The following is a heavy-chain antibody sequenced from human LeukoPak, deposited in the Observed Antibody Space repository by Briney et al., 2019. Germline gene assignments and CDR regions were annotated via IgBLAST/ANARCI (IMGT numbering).Heavy chain of an antibody. CDR2: IYYSGGT. CDR1: GGSISSSSYY. CDR3: ARHLVGHYDILTGYRPPSWFDP. D-gene: IGHD3-9*01. Sequence: SETLSLTCTVSGGSISSSSYYWGWIRQPPGKGLEWIGSIYYSGGTYYNPSLKSRVTISVDTSKNQFSLKLSSVTAADTAVYYCARHLVGHYDILTGYRPPSWFDPWGQGTLVTVSS. V-gene: IGHV4-39*01. J-gene: IGHJ5*02.